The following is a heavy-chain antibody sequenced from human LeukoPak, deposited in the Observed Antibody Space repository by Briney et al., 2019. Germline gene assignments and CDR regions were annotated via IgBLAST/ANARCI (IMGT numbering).Heavy chain of an antibody. CDR3: ARDGVLLWVGDNDAFDI. J-gene: IGHJ3*02. D-gene: IGHD3-10*01. V-gene: IGHV4-39*07. CDR2: IYNSEHT. CDR1: GGSISSSRYY. Sequence: SETLSLTCTVSGGSISSSRYYWGWIRQPPGKGLEWIGSIYNSEHTYYNPSLKSRVTISIDTSKNQFSLKLSSVSAADTAVYYCARDGVLLWVGDNDAFDIWGQGTMVTVSS.